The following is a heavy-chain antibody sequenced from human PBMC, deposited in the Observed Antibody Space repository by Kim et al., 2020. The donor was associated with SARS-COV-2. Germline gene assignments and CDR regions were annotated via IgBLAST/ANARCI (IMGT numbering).Heavy chain of an antibody. Sequence: YTPALKIRVPISVDTSKNQFSLTLSSVTAADTAVYYCARGQRAARLWFDPWGQGTLVTVSS. J-gene: IGHJ5*02. D-gene: IGHD6-6*01. V-gene: IGHV4-34*01. CDR3: ARGQRAARLWFDP.